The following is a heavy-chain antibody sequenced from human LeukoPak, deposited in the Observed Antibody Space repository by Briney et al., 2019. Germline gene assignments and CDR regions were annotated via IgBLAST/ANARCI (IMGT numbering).Heavy chain of an antibody. Sequence: GASLKISCKGSGYSFTSYWITWVRQMPGKGLEWMGRIDPSDSYTNYSPSFQGHVTISADKSISTAYLQWSSLKASDTAIYYCAALKGDTARDFDYWGQGTLVTVSS. D-gene: IGHD5-18*01. CDR1: GYSFTSYW. V-gene: IGHV5-10-1*01. J-gene: IGHJ4*02. CDR3: AALKGDTARDFDY. CDR2: IDPSDSYT.